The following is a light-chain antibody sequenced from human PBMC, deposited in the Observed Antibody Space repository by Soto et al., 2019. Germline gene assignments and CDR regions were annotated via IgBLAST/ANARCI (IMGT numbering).Light chain of an antibody. CDR3: QQYNSYPIT. CDR2: KAS. CDR1: QSISSW. V-gene: IGKV1-5*03. Sequence: DIQMTQSPSTLSASVGDRVTITCRASQSISSWLAWYHQKPGKAPKVLIYKASSLESGVPSRFSGSGSGTEFTLTISSLQPDDFATYYCQQYNSYPITFGQGTRLQIK. J-gene: IGKJ5*01.